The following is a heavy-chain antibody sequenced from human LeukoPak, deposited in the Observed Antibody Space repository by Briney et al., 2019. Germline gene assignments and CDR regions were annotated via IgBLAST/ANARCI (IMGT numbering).Heavy chain of an antibody. V-gene: IGHV5-51*01. CDR2: IYPGDSDT. CDR1: GYSFTSYW. CDR3: ARSSDCGGDCLNWFDP. J-gene: IGHJ5*02. D-gene: IGHD2-21*02. Sequence: GESLQTSCKGSGYSFTSYWIGWVRQMPGKGLEWMGIIYPGDSDTRYSPSFQGQVPISADKSISTAYLQWSSLKASDTAMYYCARSSDCGGDCLNWFDPWGQGTLVTVSS.